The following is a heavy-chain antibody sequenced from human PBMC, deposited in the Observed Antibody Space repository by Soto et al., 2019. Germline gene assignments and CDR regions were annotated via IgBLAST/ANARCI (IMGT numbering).Heavy chain of an antibody. CDR2: ISYDGSNK. CDR3: AKAPSTIVATISYFDY. V-gene: IGHV3-30*18. J-gene: IGHJ4*02. D-gene: IGHD5-12*01. CDR1: GFTFSSYG. Sequence: PGGSLRLSCAASGFTFSSYGMHWVRQAPGKGLEWVAVISYDGSNKYYADSVKGRFTISRDNSKNTPYLQMNSLRAEDTAVYYCAKAPSTIVATISYFDYWGQGTLVTVSS.